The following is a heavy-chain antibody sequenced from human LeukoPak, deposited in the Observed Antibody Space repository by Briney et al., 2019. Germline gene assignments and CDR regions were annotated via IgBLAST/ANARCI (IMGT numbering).Heavy chain of an antibody. J-gene: IGHJ5*02. D-gene: IGHD4-17*01. V-gene: IGHV1-69*04. CDR1: GGTFSSYA. Sequence: SVTVSCKASGGTFSSYAISWVRQAPGQGLKWMGRIIPILGIANYAQKFQGRVTITADKSTSTAYMELSSLRSEDTAVYYCARDTHPYGDNWFDPWGQGTLVTVSS. CDR3: ARDTHPYGDNWFDP. CDR2: IIPILGIA.